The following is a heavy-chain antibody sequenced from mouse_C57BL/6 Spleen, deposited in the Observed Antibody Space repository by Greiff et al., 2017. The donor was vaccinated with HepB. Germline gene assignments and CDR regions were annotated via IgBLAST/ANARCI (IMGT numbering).Heavy chain of an antibody. CDR1: GFTFSSYG. CDR2: ISSGGSYT. V-gene: IGHV5-6*01. J-gene: IGHJ1*03. D-gene: IGHD4-1*02. Sequence: EVKLMESGGDLVKPGGSLKLSCAASGFTFSSYGMSWVRQTPDKRLEWVATISSGGSYTYYPDSVKGRFTISRDNAKNTLYLQMSSLKSEDTAMYYCARHSTGDNWYFDVWGTGTTVTVSS. CDR3: ARHSTGDNWYFDV.